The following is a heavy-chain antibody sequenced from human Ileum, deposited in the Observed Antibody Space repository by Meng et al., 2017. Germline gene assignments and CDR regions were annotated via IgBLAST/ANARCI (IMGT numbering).Heavy chain of an antibody. Sequence: GESLKISCAASGFTFSNYNMHWVRQVPGQGLEWVALISYDGDNIYYADSVKGRLTISRDNSESTLFLQMNSLTTEDTALYSFARDSYGCDYWGQGTLVTVSS. D-gene: IGHD4-17*01. CDR1: GFTFSNYN. J-gene: IGHJ4*02. V-gene: IGHV3-30*03. CDR3: ARDSYGCDY. CDR2: ISYDGDNI.